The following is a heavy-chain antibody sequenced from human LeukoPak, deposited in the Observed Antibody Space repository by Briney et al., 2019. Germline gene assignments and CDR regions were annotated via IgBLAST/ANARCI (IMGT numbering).Heavy chain of an antibody. Sequence: PGGSLRLSCAASGFTFSSYAMSWVRQAPGKGLEWVSGISGSGGSTYYADSVKGRFTISRDNSKNTLYLQMNSLRAEDTAVYYCAKGPVGYNYFDYWGQGTLVTVSS. CDR2: ISGSGGST. V-gene: IGHV3-23*01. CDR1: GFTFSSYA. D-gene: IGHD5-24*01. J-gene: IGHJ4*02. CDR3: AKGPVGYNYFDY.